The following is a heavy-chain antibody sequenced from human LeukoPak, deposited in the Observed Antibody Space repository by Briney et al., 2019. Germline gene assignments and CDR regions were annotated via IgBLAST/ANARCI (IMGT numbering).Heavy chain of an antibody. CDR1: GGSISSSSYY. J-gene: IGHJ4*02. CDR2: IYYSGST. CDR3: ASRRDGYNYAFDY. D-gene: IGHD5-24*01. V-gene: IGHV4-39*01. Sequence: PSETLSLTCTVSGGSISSSSYYWGWIRQPPGKGLEWIGSIYYSGSTYYNPSLKSRVTISVDTSKNQFSLKLSSVTAADTAVYYCASRRDGYNYAFDYWGQGTLVTVSA.